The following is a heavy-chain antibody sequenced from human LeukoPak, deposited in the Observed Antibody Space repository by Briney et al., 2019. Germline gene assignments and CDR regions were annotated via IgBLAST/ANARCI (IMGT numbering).Heavy chain of an antibody. J-gene: IGHJ4*02. CDR3: AREKEVLLTFDY. Sequence: SVKVSCKASGGTFSSYAISWVRQAPGQGLEWMGGIIPIFGTANYAQKFQGRVTITADKSTSTAYMELSSLRSEDTAVYYCAREKEVLLTFDYWGQGTLVTVSS. D-gene: IGHD3-10*01. V-gene: IGHV1-69*06. CDR1: GGTFSSYA. CDR2: IIPIFGTA.